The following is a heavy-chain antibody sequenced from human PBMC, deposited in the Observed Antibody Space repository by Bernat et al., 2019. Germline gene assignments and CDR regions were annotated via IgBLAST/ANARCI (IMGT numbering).Heavy chain of an antibody. CDR3: ARSDYGDPFGRFDP. CDR1: GGSISSYY. CDR2: IYYSGST. D-gene: IGHD4-17*01. Sequence: QVQLQESGPGLVKPSETLSLTCTVSGGSISSYYWSWIRQPPGKGLEWIGYIYYSGSTNYNPSLKSRVTISVDTSKNQFSLKLSSVTAADTAVYDCARSDYGDPFGRFDPRGQGPLVTVSS. J-gene: IGHJ5*02. V-gene: IGHV4-59*01.